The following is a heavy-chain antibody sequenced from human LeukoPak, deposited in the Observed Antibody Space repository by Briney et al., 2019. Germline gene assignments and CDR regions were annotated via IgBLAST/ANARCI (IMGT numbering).Heavy chain of an antibody. D-gene: IGHD3-22*01. CDR2: ISGSGGST. Sequence: GGSLRLSCAASGFTFSSYAMSWVRQAPGKGLEWVSAISGSGGSTYYAGSVKGRFTISRGNSKNTLYLQMNSLRAEDTAVYYCAKLTTYYYDSSGSIPDYWGQGTLVTVSS. J-gene: IGHJ4*02. CDR1: GFTFSSYA. V-gene: IGHV3-23*01. CDR3: AKLTTYYYDSSGSIPDY.